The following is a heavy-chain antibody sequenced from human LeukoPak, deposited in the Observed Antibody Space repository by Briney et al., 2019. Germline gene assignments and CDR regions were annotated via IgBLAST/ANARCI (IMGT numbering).Heavy chain of an antibody. V-gene: IGHV4-30-4*08. CDR2: IYYSGST. J-gene: IGHJ4*02. CDR1: GGSISSGDYY. D-gene: IGHD3-22*01. CDR3: ARTTPPHYYDSSGYYPDY. Sequence: SQTLSLTCTVSGGSISSGDYYWSWIRQPPGKGLEWIGYIYYSGSTFYNPSLKSRVTISVDTSKNQFSLKLSSVTAADTAVYYCARTTPPHYYDSSGYYPDYWGQGTLVTVSS.